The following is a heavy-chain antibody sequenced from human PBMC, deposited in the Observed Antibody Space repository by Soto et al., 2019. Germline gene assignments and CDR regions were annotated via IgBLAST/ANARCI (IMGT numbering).Heavy chain of an antibody. Sequence: ASVKVSCKASGYTFTIYCISWVRQAPGQGLEWMGWISAYNGNTNYAQKLQGRVTMTTDTSTSTAYMELRSLRSDDTAVYYCISRVSNFXYWGQGTLVXVSS. J-gene: IGHJ4*02. CDR1: GYTFTIYC. CDR3: ISRVSNFXY. CDR2: ISAYNGNT. V-gene: IGHV1-18*01. D-gene: IGHD3-10*01.